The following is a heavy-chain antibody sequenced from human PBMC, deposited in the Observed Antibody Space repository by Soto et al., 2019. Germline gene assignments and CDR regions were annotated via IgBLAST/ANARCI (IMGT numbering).Heavy chain of an antibody. CDR2: ISGSGGST. CDR3: AKEPNVADFDY. D-gene: IGHD2-8*01. J-gene: IGHJ4*02. V-gene: IGHV3-23*01. Sequence: VQLLESGGGLVQPGGSLRLCCAASGFTFSSYAMSWDRQAQGKGLEWVSTISGSGGSTYYADYVKSRFTIFRDNSKTTLYLQMNSLRADDTAVYYCAKEPNVADFDYRGQGALVTVSS. CDR1: GFTFSSYA.